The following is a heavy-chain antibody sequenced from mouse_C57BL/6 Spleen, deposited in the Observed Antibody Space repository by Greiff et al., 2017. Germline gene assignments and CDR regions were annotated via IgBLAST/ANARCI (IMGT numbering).Heavy chain of an antibody. V-gene: IGHV3-6*01. D-gene: IGHD1-1*01. J-gene: IGHJ2*01. CDR3: ARRTTDCDY. CDR2: ISYDGSN. Sequence: DVQLQESGPGLVKPSQSLSLTCSVTGYSITSGYYWNWIRQFPGNKLELMGYISYDGSNNYNPSLKNRISITRDTSKNQFFLKLNSVTTEDTATYYCARRTTDCDYWGQGTTLTVSS. CDR1: GYSITSGYY.